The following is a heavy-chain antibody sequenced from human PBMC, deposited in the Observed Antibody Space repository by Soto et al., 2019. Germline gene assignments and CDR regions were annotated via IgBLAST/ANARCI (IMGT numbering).Heavy chain of an antibody. D-gene: IGHD6-19*01. CDR2: ISYDGSNK. J-gene: IGHJ6*02. V-gene: IGHV3-30*18. CDR3: AKVATVAGASYYYGMDV. Sequence: GGSLRLSCAASGFTFSSYGMHWVSQAPGKGLEWVAVISYDGSNKYYADSVKGRFTISRDNSKNTLYLQMNSLRAEDTAVYYCAKVATVAGASYYYGMDVWGQGTTVTVSS. CDR1: GFTFSSYG.